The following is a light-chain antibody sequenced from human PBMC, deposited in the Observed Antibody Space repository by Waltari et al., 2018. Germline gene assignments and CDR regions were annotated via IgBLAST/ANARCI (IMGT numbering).Light chain of an antibody. CDR3: QQGYRIPLA. CDR1: QSISSW. CDR2: KAS. Sequence: DIQMTQSPSTLSASVGDRVTITCRASQSISSWLAWYQQKPGKAPKLLIYKASSLESGVPSRFSGSGSGTEFTLTISSLQPDDFATYYCQQGYRIPLAFGPGAKVEMK. J-gene: IGKJ3*01. V-gene: IGKV1-5*03.